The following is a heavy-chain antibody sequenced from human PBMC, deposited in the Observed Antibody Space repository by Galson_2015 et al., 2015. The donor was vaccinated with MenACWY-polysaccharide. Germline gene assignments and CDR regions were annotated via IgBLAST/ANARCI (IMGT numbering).Heavy chain of an antibody. Sequence: SLRLSCAVSGFTFSTYWMHWVRQAPGKGLVWVSHIKSDGSSTSYADSVKGRFTISRDNAKNTLYLQMNSLRAEDTAVYYCARGYSGFDWGQGTLVTVSS. CDR3: ARGYSGFD. V-gene: IGHV3-74*01. CDR1: GFTFSTYW. CDR2: IKSDGSST. J-gene: IGHJ1*01. D-gene: IGHD5-12*01.